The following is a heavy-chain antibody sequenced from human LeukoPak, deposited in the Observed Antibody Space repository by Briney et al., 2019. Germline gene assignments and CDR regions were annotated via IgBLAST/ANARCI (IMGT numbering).Heavy chain of an antibody. Sequence: PSETLSLTCTVSGGSISSYYWSWIRQPPGKGLEWIGYIYYSGSTNYNPSLKSRVTISVDTSKNQFSLKLSSVTAADTAVYYCARHVIVPAAMRVNWFDPWGQGTLVTVSS. CDR3: ARHVIVPAAMRVNWFDP. J-gene: IGHJ5*02. D-gene: IGHD2-2*01. CDR1: GGSISSYY. V-gene: IGHV4-59*08. CDR2: IYYSGST.